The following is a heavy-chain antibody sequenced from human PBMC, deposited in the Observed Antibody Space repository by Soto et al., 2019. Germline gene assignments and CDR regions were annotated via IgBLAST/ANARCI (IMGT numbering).Heavy chain of an antibody. J-gene: IGHJ4*02. CDR2: ISSSGSTI. V-gene: IGHV3-11*01. CDR1: GFTFSDYY. Sequence: PGGSLRLSCAASGFTFSDYYMSWIRQAPGKGLEWVSYISSSGSTIYYADSVKGRFTISRDNAKNSLYLQMNSLRAEDTAVYYCARDKADYSSDFDYWGQGTLVTVSS. D-gene: IGHD4-4*01. CDR3: ARDKADYSSDFDY.